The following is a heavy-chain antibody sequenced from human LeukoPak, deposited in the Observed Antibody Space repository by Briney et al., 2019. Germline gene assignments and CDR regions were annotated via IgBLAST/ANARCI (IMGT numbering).Heavy chain of an antibody. CDR1: GFTFSSYA. J-gene: IGHJ4*02. CDR2: ISGSGGST. D-gene: IGHD3-22*01. CDR3: AKDRGTEGYYYDSSGYPWISDY. V-gene: IGHV3-23*01. Sequence: GGSLRLSCAASGFTFSSYAMSWVRQAPGKGLEWVSAISGSGGSTYYADSVKGRFTISRDNSKNTLYLQMNSLRAEDTAVYYCAKDRGTEGYYYDSSGYPWISDYWGQGTLVTVSS.